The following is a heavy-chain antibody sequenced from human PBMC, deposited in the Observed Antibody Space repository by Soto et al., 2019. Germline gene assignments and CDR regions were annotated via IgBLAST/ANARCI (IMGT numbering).Heavy chain of an antibody. V-gene: IGHV1-69*13. D-gene: IGHD2-2*01. CDR1: GGTFSSYA. Sequence: ASVKVSCKASGGTFSSYAISWVRQAPGQGLEWMGGIIPIFGTANYAQKFQGRVTITADESTSTAYMELSSLRSEDTAVYYCARGVVVVPADISTGYSGNWLDHWGQGTMVTVSS. J-gene: IGHJ5*02. CDR3: ARGVVVVPADISTGYSGNWLDH. CDR2: IIPIFGTA.